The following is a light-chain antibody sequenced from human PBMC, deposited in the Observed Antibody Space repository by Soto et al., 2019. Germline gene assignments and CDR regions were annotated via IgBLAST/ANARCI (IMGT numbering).Light chain of an antibody. CDR1: QSVSRSY. V-gene: IGKV3-20*01. CDR3: QQYGNSPPVT. Sequence: TQSPATLTVYQGESATLSCRASQSVSRSYLVWYQQKPGQAPRLLIYGASNRATGTPDRFSGSGSGTDFTLTISRLEPEDFAVYYCQQYGNSPPVTFGGGTMVDVK. CDR2: GAS. J-gene: IGKJ4*01.